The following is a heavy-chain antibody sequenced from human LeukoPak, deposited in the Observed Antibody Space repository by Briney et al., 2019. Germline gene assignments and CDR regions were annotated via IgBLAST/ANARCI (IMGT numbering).Heavy chain of an antibody. CDR2: IIPIFGTA. D-gene: IGHD2-8*01. Sequence: ASVKVSCKASGGTFSSYAIRWVRQAPGQGLEWMGGIIPIFGTANYAQKFQGRVTITADESTSTAYMELSSLRSQDTAVYYCASELYPDAFDIWGQGTIVTVSS. J-gene: IGHJ3*02. CDR3: ASELYPDAFDI. CDR1: GGTFSSYA. V-gene: IGHV1-69*13.